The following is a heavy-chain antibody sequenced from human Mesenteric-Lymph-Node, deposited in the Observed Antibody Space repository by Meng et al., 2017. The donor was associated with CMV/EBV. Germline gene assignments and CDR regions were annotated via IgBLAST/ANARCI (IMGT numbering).Heavy chain of an antibody. D-gene: IGHD3-9*01. CDR3: ARGVGILTGLPYWYFDL. CDR2: IRYDGSNK. V-gene: IGHV3-30*02. Sequence: GESLKISCAASGFTFSSYGMHWVRQAPGKGLEWVAFIRYDGSNKYYADSVKGRFTISRDNSKNTLYLQMNSLRAEDTAVYYCARGVGILTGLPYWYFDLWGRGTLVTVSS. J-gene: IGHJ2*01. CDR1: GFTFSSYG.